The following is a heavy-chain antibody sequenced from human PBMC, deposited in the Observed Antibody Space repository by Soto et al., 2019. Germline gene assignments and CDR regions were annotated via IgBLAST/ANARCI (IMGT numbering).Heavy chain of an antibody. CDR2: VKSKTHGGTT. V-gene: IGHV3-15*07. CDR3: TTDSYSTITIVRCDY. D-gene: IGHD2-8*01. CDR1: GFTFSNAW. J-gene: IGHJ4*01. Sequence: EVQLVESGGGLVKPGGSLRLSCAASGFTFSNAWINWVRQAPGKGLEWVGRVKSKTHGGTTDYADPVKGRFAVSRDDSDNMVYLQMNSLKIEDTAVYYCTTDSYSTITIVRCDYWGHGTLVTVSS.